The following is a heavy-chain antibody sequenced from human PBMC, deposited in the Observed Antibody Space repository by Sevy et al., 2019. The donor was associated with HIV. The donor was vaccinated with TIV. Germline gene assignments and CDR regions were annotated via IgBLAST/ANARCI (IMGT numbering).Heavy chain of an antibody. CDR3: ARDPDWGALDR. D-gene: IGHD7-27*01. CDR1: GFTFSDFW. J-gene: IGHJ5*02. CDR2: MNQHGTHI. V-gene: IGHV3-7*01. Sequence: GGSLRLSCEVSGFTFSDFWMTWVRQSPGKGLEWVAYMNQHGTHINLLGSVRGRFTISRVNAKNSLYLQMDSLRAEDTAIYYCARDPDWGALDRWGQGTLVTVSS.